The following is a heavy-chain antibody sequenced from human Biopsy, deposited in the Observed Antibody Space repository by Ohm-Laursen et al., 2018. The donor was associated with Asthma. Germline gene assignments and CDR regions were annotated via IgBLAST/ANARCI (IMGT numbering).Heavy chain of an antibody. J-gene: IGHJ4*02. D-gene: IGHD6-19*01. CDR1: GFTFSTYS. CDR3: ARGDSSGWSHYYFDY. V-gene: IGHV3-53*01. Sequence: SLRLSCAASGFTFSTYSMNWVRQAPGKGLEWVSVIYSGGTSHTADSVRGRFTISRDFSKNTLHLQMHSLRVEDTAVYYCARGDSSGWSHYYFDYWGQGTLVTVSS. CDR2: IYSGGTS.